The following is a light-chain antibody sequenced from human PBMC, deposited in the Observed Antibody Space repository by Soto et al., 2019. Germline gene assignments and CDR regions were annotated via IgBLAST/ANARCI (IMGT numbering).Light chain of an antibody. CDR1: SSNIGNEY. J-gene: IGLJ2*01. V-gene: IGLV1-51*01. CDR2: DNN. Sequence: QSVLTQPPSVSAAPGQKVTISCSGSSSNIGNEYVSWYQQLPGTAPKLLIYDNNQRPSGIPDRFSGSKSGTSATLGITGLQTGDEADYYCGTWDGSLSAGVFGGGTKLTVL. CDR3: GTWDGSLSAGV.